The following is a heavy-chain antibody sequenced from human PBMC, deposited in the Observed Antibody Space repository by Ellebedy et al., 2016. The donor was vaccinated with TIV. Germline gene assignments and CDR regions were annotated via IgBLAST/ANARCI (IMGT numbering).Heavy chain of an antibody. CDR2: ISGSGVNT. D-gene: IGHD2-21*02. CDR1: GFTFSDYA. Sequence: GESLKISCAASGFTFSDYAVSWVRQAPGKGLEWVSAISGSGVNTYYADSVKGRFTISRDNPKNTLYLQMSSLRAEDTAVYYCAKAPIAVVTAAAFDIWGQGTMVTVSS. CDR3: AKAPIAVVTAAAFDI. V-gene: IGHV3-23*01. J-gene: IGHJ3*02.